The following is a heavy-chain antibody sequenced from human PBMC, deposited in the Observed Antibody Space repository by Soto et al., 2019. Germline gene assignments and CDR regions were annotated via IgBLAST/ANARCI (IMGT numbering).Heavy chain of an antibody. Sequence: GGSLRLSCAASGFPFSSYAMTWVRPAPGEGLEWVSAIGGSGDSTYYADSVKGRFTISRDNSKNTLYLQMNSLRAEDTAVYYCAKDPEDSYLLDYWGQGTLVTVSS. CDR1: GFPFSSYA. J-gene: IGHJ4*02. CDR3: AKDPEDSYLLDY. D-gene: IGHD2-2*01. CDR2: IGGSGDST. V-gene: IGHV3-23*01.